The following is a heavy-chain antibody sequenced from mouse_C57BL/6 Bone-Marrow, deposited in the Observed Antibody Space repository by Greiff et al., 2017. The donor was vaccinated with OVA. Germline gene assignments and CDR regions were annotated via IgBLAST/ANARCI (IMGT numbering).Heavy chain of an antibody. CDR3: AREGRFAY. CDR2: ISDGGSDT. J-gene: IGHJ3*01. Sequence: DVMLVESGGGLVKPGGSLTLSCAASGFTFSSYAMYWVRQTPGKRLEWVATISDGGSDTYYPDNVKGRFTISRDNAKSNLYLQMSRLKSEDTAMYYCAREGRFAYWGHGTLVTFSA. V-gene: IGHV5-4*03. CDR1: GFTFSSYA.